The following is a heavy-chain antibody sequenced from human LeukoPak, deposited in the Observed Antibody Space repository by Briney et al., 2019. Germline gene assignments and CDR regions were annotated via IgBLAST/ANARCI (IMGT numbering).Heavy chain of an antibody. D-gene: IGHD4-23*01. J-gene: IGHJ4*02. CDR3: ARRGGGY. Sequence: SETLSLTCTVSGGSISSSSYYWSWIRQPPGKGLEWIGEINHSGSTNYNPSLKSRVTISVDTSKNQFSLKLSSVTAADTAVYYCARRGGGYWGQGTLVTVSS. CDR1: GGSISSSSYY. V-gene: IGHV4-39*07. CDR2: INHSGST.